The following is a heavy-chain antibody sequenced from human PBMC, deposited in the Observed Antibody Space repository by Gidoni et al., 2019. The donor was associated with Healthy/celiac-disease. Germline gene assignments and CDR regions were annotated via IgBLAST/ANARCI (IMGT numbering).Heavy chain of an antibody. CDR3: PYYYGMDV. CDR2: ISAYNGNT. Sequence: QVQLVQSGAEVKKPAASVKVSCKASGYTFTSYGISWVRQAPGQGLEWMGWISAYNGNTNYAQKLQGRVTMTTDTSTSTAHMELRSLRAYDFWSGYYPYYYGMDVWGQGTTVTVSS. V-gene: IGHV1-18*04. D-gene: IGHD3-3*01. J-gene: IGHJ6*02. CDR1: GYTFTSYG.